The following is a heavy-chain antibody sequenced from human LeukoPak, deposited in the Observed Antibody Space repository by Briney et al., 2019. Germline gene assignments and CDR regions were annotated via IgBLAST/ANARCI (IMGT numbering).Heavy chain of an antibody. D-gene: IGHD6-19*01. Sequence: GGSLRLSCAASGFTVSSNYMSWVRQAPEKGLEWVSVIYSAGRTDYADSVKGRFTISRDNSKNTLYLQMNSLRADDTAVYYCARGAPQQWHFDYWGQGTLVTVSS. CDR3: ARGAPQQWHFDY. V-gene: IGHV3-53*01. CDR1: GFTVSSNY. J-gene: IGHJ4*02. CDR2: IYSAGRT.